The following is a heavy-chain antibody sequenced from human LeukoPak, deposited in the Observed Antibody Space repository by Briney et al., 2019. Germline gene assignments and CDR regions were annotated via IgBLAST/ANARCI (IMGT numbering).Heavy chain of an antibody. D-gene: IGHD6-19*01. Sequence: GGTQRLSCAASGFTFSSYGMSWVRQAPGKGLEWVSAISGSGGSTYYADSVKGRFTISRDNSKNTLYLQMNSLRAEDTAVYYCAKDVFSGWYGLCFDYWGQGTLVTVSS. J-gene: IGHJ4*02. CDR1: GFTFSSYG. CDR2: ISGSGGST. V-gene: IGHV3-23*01. CDR3: AKDVFSGWYGLCFDY.